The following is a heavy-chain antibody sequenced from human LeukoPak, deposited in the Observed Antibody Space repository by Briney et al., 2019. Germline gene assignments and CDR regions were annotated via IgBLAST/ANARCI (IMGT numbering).Heavy chain of an antibody. D-gene: IGHD3-10*01. CDR2: ISYDGSNK. CDR3: ARDGNFYYGPGGYCDY. V-gene: IGHV3-30-3*01. CDR1: GFTFSRYA. Sequence: GGSPRLSCVASGFTFSRYAMHWVRLAPGKGLEWVAVISYDGSNKYYADSVKGRFTISRDNSKNMLYLQMNSLRAEDTALYYCARDGNFYYGPGGYCDYWGQGTLVTVSS. J-gene: IGHJ4*02.